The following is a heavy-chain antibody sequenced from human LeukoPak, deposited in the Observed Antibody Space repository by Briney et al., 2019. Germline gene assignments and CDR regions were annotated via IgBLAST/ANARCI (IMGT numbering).Heavy chain of an antibody. CDR2: IYYSGST. CDR1: GGSISSSNW. J-gene: IGHJ4*02. Sequence: SETLSLTCAVSGGSISSSNWWSWVRHPPGKGLEWIGYIYYSGSTNYNPSLKSRVTISVDTSKNQFSLKLSSVTAADTAVYYCARSPYYYDSQYYFDYWGQGTLVTVSS. V-gene: IGHV4-4*02. CDR3: ARSPYYYDSQYYFDY. D-gene: IGHD3-22*01.